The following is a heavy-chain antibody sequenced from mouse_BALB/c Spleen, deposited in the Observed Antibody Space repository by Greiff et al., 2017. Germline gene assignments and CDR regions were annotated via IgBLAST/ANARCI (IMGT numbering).Heavy chain of an antibody. CDR3: ARREYGKSMDY. V-gene: IGHV1-7*01. Sequence: VQLQQSGAELAKPGASVKMSCTASGYTFTSYWMHWVKQRPGQGLEWIGYINPSTGSTEYNQKFKDKATLTADKSSSTAYMQLSSLTSEDSAVYYCARREYGKSMDYWGQGTSVTVSS. D-gene: IGHD2-10*02. CDR2: INPSTGST. CDR1: GYTFTSYW. J-gene: IGHJ4*01.